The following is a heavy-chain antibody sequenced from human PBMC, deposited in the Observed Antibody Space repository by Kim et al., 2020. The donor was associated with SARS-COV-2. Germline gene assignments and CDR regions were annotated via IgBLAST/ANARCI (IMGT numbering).Heavy chain of an antibody. J-gene: IGHJ4*02. CDR1: GFTFSSYA. CDR3: AKDRGGYVVGYFDD. V-gene: IGHV3-23*01. Sequence: GGSLRLSCAASGFTFSSYAMSWVRQAPGKGLEWVSAISGSGGTTYYADSVKGRFTISRDNSKNTLYLRMNSLRAEDTAVYYCAKDRGGYVVGYFDDWGQGTLVTVSS. CDR2: ISGSGGTT. D-gene: IGHD5-12*01.